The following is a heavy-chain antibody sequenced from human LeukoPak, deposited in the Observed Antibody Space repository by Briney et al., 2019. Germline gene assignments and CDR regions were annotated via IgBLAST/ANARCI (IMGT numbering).Heavy chain of an antibody. CDR2: IYPDDSDT. CDR3: ARGAPIFYYFES. V-gene: IGHV5-51*01. CDR1: GYIFTDYW. Sequence: NRGESLEISCKTSGYIFTDYWIGWVRQVPGKGLEWMGIIYPDDSDTRYSPSFQGQVTILADKSTSTAYLQWSSLKASDTAMYYCARGAPIFYYFESWGQGTLVSVSA. J-gene: IGHJ4*02.